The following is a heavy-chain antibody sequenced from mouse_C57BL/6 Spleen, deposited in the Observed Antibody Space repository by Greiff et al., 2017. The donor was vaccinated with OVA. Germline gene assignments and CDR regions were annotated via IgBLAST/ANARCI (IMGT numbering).Heavy chain of an antibody. CDR2: IWTGGGT. Sequence: QVQLQQSGPGLVAPSQSLFITCTVSGFSLTSYAISWVRQPPGKGLEWLGVIWTGGGTNYNSALKSRLSISKDNSKSQVFLKMNSLQTDDTARYYCARKGTGEYYYAMDYWGQGTSVTVSS. J-gene: IGHJ4*01. CDR3: ARKGTGEYYYAMDY. CDR1: GFSLTSYA. V-gene: IGHV2-9-1*01. D-gene: IGHD4-1*01.